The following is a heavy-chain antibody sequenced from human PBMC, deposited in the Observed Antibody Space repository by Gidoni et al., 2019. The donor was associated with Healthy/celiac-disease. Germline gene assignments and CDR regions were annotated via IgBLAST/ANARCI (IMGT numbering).Heavy chain of an antibody. J-gene: IGHJ4*02. Sequence: EVQLVTSGGGLIQPGGSLRLSCAASEFTVSSNYLSCFRQAPGKGLGWVSVIYSGGSTYYADSVKGRFTISRDNSKNTLYRQMNSLRAEDTAVYYCASSRRGYSYGSDYWGQGTLVTVSS. D-gene: IGHD5-18*01. V-gene: IGHV3-53*01. CDR1: EFTVSSNY. CDR2: IYSGGST. CDR3: ASSRRGYSYGSDY.